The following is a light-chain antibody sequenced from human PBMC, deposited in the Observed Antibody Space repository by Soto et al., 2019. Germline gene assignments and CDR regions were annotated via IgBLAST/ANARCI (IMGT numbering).Light chain of an antibody. V-gene: IGLV1-40*01. CDR3: QSYDSSLSAVV. CDR2: GNS. J-gene: IGLJ2*01. CDR1: SSNIGAGYD. Sequence: QSVLTQPPSVSGAPGQRVTISYTGSSSNIGAGYDVHWYQQLPGTAPKLLIYGNSNRPSGVPDRFSGSKSGTSASLAITGLQAEDEADYYCQSYDSSLSAVVFGGGTKLTVL.